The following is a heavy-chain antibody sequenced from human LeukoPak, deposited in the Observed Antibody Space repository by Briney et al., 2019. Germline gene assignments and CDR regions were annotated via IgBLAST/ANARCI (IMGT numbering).Heavy chain of an antibody. CDR1: GFTFGKYW. J-gene: IGHJ4*02. Sequence: GGSLRLSCVASGFTFGKYWMSWVRQAPGKGLEWVANTKLDGSEKNYVDSVKGRFTISRDNTKNSLYLQMNSLRVEDTAVFYCARVRGDDYFDYWGQGTLVTVSS. V-gene: IGHV3-7*03. D-gene: IGHD2-21*02. CDR2: TKLDGSEK. CDR3: ARVRGDDYFDY.